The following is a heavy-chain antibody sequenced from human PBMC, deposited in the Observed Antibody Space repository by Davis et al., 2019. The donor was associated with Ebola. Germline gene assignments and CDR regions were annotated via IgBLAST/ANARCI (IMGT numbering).Heavy chain of an antibody. CDR1: GFTVSSNY. CDR2: IYSGGST. J-gene: IGHJ4*02. Sequence: GGSLRLSCAASGFTVSSNYISWVRQAPGKGLEWVSVIYSGGSTYYADSVKGRFTISRDSSRNTLYLQMNSLRADDTATYYCTRGRGGSSWELYWGRGTLVAVSS. D-gene: IGHD6-13*01. V-gene: IGHV3-53*01. CDR3: TRGRGGSSWELY.